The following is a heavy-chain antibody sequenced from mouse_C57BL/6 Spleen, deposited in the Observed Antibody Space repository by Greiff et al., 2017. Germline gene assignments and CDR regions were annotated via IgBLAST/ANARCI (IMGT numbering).Heavy chain of an antibody. Sequence: EVKLLESGEGLVKPGGSLKLSCAASGFTFSSYAMSWVRQTPEKRLEWVAYISSGGDYIYYADTVKGRFTISRDNARNTLYLQMSSLKSEDTAMYYCTRDDTSYAMDYWGQGTSVTVSS. D-gene: IGHD2-3*01. CDR1: GFTFSSYA. J-gene: IGHJ4*01. CDR3: TRDDTSYAMDY. V-gene: IGHV5-9-1*02. CDR2: ISSGGDYI.